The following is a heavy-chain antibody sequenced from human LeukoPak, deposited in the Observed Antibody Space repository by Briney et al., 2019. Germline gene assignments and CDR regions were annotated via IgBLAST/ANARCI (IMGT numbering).Heavy chain of an antibody. D-gene: IGHD4-17*01. V-gene: IGHV3-30*04. Sequence: PGRSLRLSCAASGFTFSSYAMHWVRQAPGKGLEWVAVISYDGSNKYYADSVKGRLTISRDNSKNTLYLQMNSLRAEDTAVYYCARDDGDYGIYWGQGTLVTVSS. J-gene: IGHJ4*02. CDR1: GFTFSSYA. CDR2: ISYDGSNK. CDR3: ARDDGDYGIY.